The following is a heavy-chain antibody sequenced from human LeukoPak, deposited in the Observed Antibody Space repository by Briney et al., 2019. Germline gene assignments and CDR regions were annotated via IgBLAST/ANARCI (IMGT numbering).Heavy chain of an antibody. D-gene: IGHD5-18*01. J-gene: IGHJ4*02. CDR2: IYFSGST. CDR1: GGSISSSSYY. Sequence: SDTLSLTCAVSGGSISSSSYYWSWIRQPPGKGLEWVGYIYFSGSTNYNPSLKRRVTISVDASNNQLSMKLSSVTAADTAVYYCARSSGYTYGSDYWGQGTLVTVSS. V-gene: IGHV4-61*05. CDR3: ARSSGYTYGSDY.